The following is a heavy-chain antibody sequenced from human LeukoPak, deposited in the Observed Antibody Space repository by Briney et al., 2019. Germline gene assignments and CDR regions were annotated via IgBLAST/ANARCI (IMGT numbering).Heavy chain of an antibody. Sequence: GGSLRLSCTGSGFTFSDYWMTWARQAPGKGLEWVANLRPDGSDKYYVDSVKGRFTISRDNAKNSLFLQMNSLRAEDTAVYYCARDFAREFTIDYWGQGTLVTVSS. CDR3: ARDFAREFTIDY. CDR1: GFTFSDYW. V-gene: IGHV3-7*01. D-gene: IGHD3-10*01. J-gene: IGHJ4*02. CDR2: LRPDGSDK.